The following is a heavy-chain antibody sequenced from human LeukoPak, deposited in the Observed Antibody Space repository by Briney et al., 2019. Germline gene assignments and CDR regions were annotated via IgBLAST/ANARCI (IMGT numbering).Heavy chain of an antibody. CDR3: ARALGYCTNGVCYTWFDP. Sequence: GGSLGLSCAASGFTFSSYWMSWVRQAPGKGLEWVANIKQDGSEKYYVDSVKGRFTISRDNAKNSLYLQMNSLRAEDTAVYYCARALGYCTNGVCYTWFDPWGQGTLVTVSS. CDR2: IKQDGSEK. CDR1: GFTFSSYW. J-gene: IGHJ5*02. D-gene: IGHD2-8*01. V-gene: IGHV3-7*01.